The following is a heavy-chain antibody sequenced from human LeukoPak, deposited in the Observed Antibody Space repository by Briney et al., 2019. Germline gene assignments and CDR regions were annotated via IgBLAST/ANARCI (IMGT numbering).Heavy chain of an antibody. CDR3: ARGLPHSYGSSAFDY. CDR1: GGSISSYY. D-gene: IGHD5-18*01. V-gene: IGHV4-59*12. J-gene: IGHJ4*02. Sequence: SETLSLTCTVSGGSISSYYWSWIRQPPGKGLEWIGYIYYSGSTNYNPSLKSRVTISVDTSKNQFSLKLSSVTAADTAVYYCARGLPHSYGSSAFDYWGQGTLVTVSS. CDR2: IYYSGST.